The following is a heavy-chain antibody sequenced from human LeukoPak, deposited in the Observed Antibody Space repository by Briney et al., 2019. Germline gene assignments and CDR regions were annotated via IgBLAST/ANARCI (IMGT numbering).Heavy chain of an antibody. D-gene: IGHD2-21*02. CDR3: AREVYCSGDCPLDY. V-gene: IGHV3-21*01. CDR2: ISSTASFI. J-gene: IGHJ4*02. CDR1: GFTFDSYS. Sequence: PGGSLRLSCAASGFTFDSYSMNWVRQVPGKGLEWVSSISSTASFIYYADSVKGRFTISRDNAKNSLYLQMNSLRAEDTAVYYCAREVYCSGDCPLDYWGQGTLVTVSS.